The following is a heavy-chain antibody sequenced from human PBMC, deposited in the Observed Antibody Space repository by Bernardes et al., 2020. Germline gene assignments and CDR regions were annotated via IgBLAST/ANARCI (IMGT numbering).Heavy chain of an antibody. CDR3: ARGRHGDYVSLFEY. Sequence: SQTLSLTCAISGDSVSSNTAAWHWIRQSPSRGLEWLGRTYYRSKWYYDYAVSVKSRMTINTDTSKNQFSLQLNSVTPEDTAVYYCARGRHGDYVSLFEYWGQGTLVIVSS. V-gene: IGHV6-1*01. D-gene: IGHD4-17*01. CDR1: GDSVSSNTAA. J-gene: IGHJ4*02. CDR2: TYYRSKWYY.